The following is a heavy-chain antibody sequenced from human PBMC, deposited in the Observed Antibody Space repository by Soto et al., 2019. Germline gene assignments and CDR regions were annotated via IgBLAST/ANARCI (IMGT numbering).Heavy chain of an antibody. CDR3: AKGFYDYSGSGRYYDY. CDR1: GSTFSSYA. V-gene: IGHV3-23*01. D-gene: IGHD3-10*01. CDR2: ISGSGGST. Sequence: GGSLRLSCAASGSTFSSYAMSWGRQAPGKGLEGVSAISGSGGSTYYADSVKGRFTISRDKSKNTLYLQMNSLRAEDTAVYYCAKGFYDYSGSGRYYDYWGQGTLVTVSS. J-gene: IGHJ4*02.